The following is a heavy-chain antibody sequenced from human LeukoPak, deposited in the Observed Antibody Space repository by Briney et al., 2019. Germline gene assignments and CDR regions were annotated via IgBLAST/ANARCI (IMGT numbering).Heavy chain of an antibody. CDR2: IYYSGST. Sequence: SSGTLSLTCTVSGRSISSGGYYWSWIRQHPGKGLEWIGYIYYSGSTYYNPSLKSRVTISVDTSKNQFSLKLSSVTAADTAVYYCARARYFDRVVFDYWGQGTLVTVSS. CDR1: GRSISSGGYY. J-gene: IGHJ4*02. V-gene: IGHV4-31*03. D-gene: IGHD3-9*01. CDR3: ARARYFDRVVFDY.